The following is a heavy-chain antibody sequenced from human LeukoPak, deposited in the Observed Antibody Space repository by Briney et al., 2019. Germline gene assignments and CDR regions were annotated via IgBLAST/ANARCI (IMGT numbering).Heavy chain of an antibody. CDR2: FDPEDGET. Sequence: ASVKVSCKVSGYTLTELSMHWVRQAPGKGLEWMGGFDPEDGETIYAQKFQGRVTMTEDTSIDTAYMELSSLRSEDTAVYYCATGKTGYGFADYWGQGTLVTVSS. CDR1: GYTLTELS. D-gene: IGHD6-13*01. J-gene: IGHJ4*02. V-gene: IGHV1-24*01. CDR3: ATGKTGYGFADY.